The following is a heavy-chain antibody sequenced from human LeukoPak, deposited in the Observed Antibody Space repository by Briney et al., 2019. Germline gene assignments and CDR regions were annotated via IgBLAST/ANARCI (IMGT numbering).Heavy chain of an antibody. CDR1: GFTFTTYW. V-gene: IGHV3-30*02. Sequence: GGSLRLSCAASGFTFTTYWMSWVRQAPGKGLEWVAFIRYDGSNKYYADSVKGRFTISRDNSKNTLYLQMKSLRAEDTAVYYCAKGGGYEAQYYYYYLDVWGKGTTVTISS. CDR3: AKGGGYEAQYYYYYLDV. J-gene: IGHJ6*03. CDR2: IRYDGSNK. D-gene: IGHD5-12*01.